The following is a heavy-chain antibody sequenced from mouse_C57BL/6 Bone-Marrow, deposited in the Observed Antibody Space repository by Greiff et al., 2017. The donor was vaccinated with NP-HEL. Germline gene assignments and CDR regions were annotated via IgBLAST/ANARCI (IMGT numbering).Heavy chain of an antibody. CDR2: INPNNGGT. CDR3: AREGGAMDY. V-gene: IGHV1-18*01. CDR1: GYTFTDYN. Sequence: EVQVVESGPELVKPGASVKIPCKASGYTFTDYNMDWVKQSHGKSLEWIGDINPNNGGTIYNQKFKGKATLTVDKSSSTAYMELRSLTYEDTAVYYCAREGGAMDYWGQGTSVTVSS. J-gene: IGHJ4*01.